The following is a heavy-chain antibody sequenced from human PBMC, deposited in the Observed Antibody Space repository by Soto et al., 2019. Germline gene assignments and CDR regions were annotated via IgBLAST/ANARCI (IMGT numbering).Heavy chain of an antibody. V-gene: IGHV1-69*13. J-gene: IGHJ6*02. CDR3: AILIVVEGMDF. CDR2: IIPIFGTA. Sequence: ASVKVSCKASGGTFSSCAISWVRQAPGQGLEWMGGIIPIFGTANYAQKFQGRVTITADESTSTAYMELSSLRSEDTAVYYCAILIVVEGMDFWGQGTTVTVSS. CDR1: GGTFSSCA. D-gene: IGHD2-15*01.